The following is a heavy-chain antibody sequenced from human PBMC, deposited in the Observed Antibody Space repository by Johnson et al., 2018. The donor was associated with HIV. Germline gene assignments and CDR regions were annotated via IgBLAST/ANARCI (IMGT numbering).Heavy chain of an antibody. V-gene: IGHV3-30*14. CDR2: ISYDGSDK. CDR3: AKDYPTSNWAVPDAFDI. CDR1: GFTFSSYG. Sequence: VQLVESGGGLVQPGGSLRLSCAASGFTFSSYGMHWVRQAPAKGLEWVAFISYDGSDKYYADSVKGRFTISRDDSKNTLYLQMNSLRAEDTAVYYCAKDYPTSNWAVPDAFDIWGQGTMVTVSS. D-gene: IGHD7-27*01. J-gene: IGHJ3*02.